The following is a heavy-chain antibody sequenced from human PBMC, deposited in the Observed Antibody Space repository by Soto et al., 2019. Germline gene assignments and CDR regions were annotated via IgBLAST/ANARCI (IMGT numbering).Heavy chain of an antibody. D-gene: IGHD1-7*01. Sequence: GGSLRLSCAASGFTFSSYSINWVRQAPGKGLEWVSSISSSSSYIYYADSVKGRFTISRDNAKNSLYLQMNSLRAEDTAVYYCARDGEDGNYEYWGQGTLVTVSS. CDR2: ISSSSSYI. CDR3: ARDGEDGNYEY. V-gene: IGHV3-21*01. CDR1: GFTFSSYS. J-gene: IGHJ4*02.